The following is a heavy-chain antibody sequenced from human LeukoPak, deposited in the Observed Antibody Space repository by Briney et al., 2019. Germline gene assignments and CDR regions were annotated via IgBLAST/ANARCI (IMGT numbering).Heavy chain of an antibody. V-gene: IGHV3-9*01. Sequence: GGSLRLSCAASGFTFDDYAMHWVRQAPGKGLEWVSGISWNSGSIGYADSVKGRFTISRDDSKNTLYLQMDSLRVEDTAVYYCAKEVEEATYYFYYMDVWGKGTTVTVSS. CDR2: ISWNSGSI. CDR1: GFTFDDYA. CDR3: AKEVEEATYYFYYMDV. J-gene: IGHJ6*03.